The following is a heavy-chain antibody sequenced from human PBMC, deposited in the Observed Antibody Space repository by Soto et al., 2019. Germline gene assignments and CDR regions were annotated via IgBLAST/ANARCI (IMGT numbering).Heavy chain of an antibody. V-gene: IGHV1-46*01. CDR3: AREENCSGGTCYSEYFHR. J-gene: IGHJ1*01. CDR2: VNPSGGST. Sequence: ASVKVSCKASGYLFTAYSMHWVRLAPGQGLEWMGVVNPSGGSTEYAQNFQGRVTMTRDTSTTTIYMELSSLRSDDTAIYYCAREENCSGGTCYSEYFHRWGQGTLVT. D-gene: IGHD2-15*01. CDR1: GYLFTAYS.